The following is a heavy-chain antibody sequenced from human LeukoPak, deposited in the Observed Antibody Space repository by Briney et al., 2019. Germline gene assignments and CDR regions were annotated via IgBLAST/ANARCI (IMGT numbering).Heavy chain of an antibody. J-gene: IGHJ4*02. D-gene: IGHD3-22*01. CDR1: GYTFTSYG. V-gene: IGHV1-18*01. CDR2: ISAYNGNT. CDR3: AKDTYYYDSSGYATGDY. Sequence: GASVKVSCKASGYTFTSYGISWVRQAPGQGLEWMGWISAYNGNTNYAQKLQGRVTMTTDTSTSTAYMELRSLRSDDTAVYYCAKDTYYYDSSGYATGDYWGQGTLVTVSS.